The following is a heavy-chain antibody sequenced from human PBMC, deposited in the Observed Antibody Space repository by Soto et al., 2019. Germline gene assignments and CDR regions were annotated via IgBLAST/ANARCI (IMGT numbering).Heavy chain of an antibody. D-gene: IGHD3-9*01. J-gene: IGHJ5*02. V-gene: IGHV4-39*01. CDR2: IYYSGST. Sequence: SETLSLTCTVSGGSISSSSYYWGWIRQPPGKGLEWIGSIYYSGSTYYNPSLKSRVTISVDTSKNQFSLKLSSVTAADTAVYYCARHSNVLRYFDWFENVWWFDPWGQGTLVTVSS. CDR3: ARHSNVLRYFDWFENVWWFDP. CDR1: GGSISSSSYY.